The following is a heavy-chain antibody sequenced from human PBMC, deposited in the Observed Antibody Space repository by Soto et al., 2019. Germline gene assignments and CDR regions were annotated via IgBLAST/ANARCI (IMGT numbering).Heavy chain of an antibody. CDR2: IYPGDSDT. J-gene: IGHJ4*02. D-gene: IGHD3-22*01. CDR1: AYSFTTYG. V-gene: IGHV5-51*03. CDR3: ARGSTGYYFDY. Sequence: GRSLKISCTGSAYSFTTYGIGWVRQMPGKGLEWMGIIYPGDSDTRYRPSFQGQVTIPADTAISTPYLQWGSLNTPDTAMYYCARGSTGYYFDYWGQGTPVTVSS.